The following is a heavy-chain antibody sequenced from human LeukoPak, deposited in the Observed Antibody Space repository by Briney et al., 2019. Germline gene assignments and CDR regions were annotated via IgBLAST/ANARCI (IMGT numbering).Heavy chain of an antibody. CDR2: INPNSGGT. J-gene: IGHJ3*02. Sequence: ASVKVSCKASGYTFTGYYMHWVRQAPGQGLEWMGWINPNSGGTNYAQKFQGWVTMTRDTSISTAYMELSRLRSDDTAVYYCASLVGATTVDAFDIWGQGTMVTVSS. CDR3: ASLVGATTVDAFDI. CDR1: GYTFTGYY. D-gene: IGHD1-26*01. V-gene: IGHV1-2*04.